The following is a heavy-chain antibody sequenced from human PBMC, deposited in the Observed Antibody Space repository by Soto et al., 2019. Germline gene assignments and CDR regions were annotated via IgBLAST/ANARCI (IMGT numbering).Heavy chain of an antibody. D-gene: IGHD3-16*02. Sequence: QVQLVQSGAEVKKPGSSVKVSCKASGGTFSSYAISWVRQAPGQGLEWMGGIIPIFGTANYAQKFQGRVTITADESTSTAYMELSSLRSEDTAVYYCARLEVHDYVWGSYRYYNWFDPWGQGTLVTVSS. CDR3: ARLEVHDYVWGSYRYYNWFDP. CDR1: GGTFSSYA. CDR2: IIPIFGTA. J-gene: IGHJ5*02. V-gene: IGHV1-69*01.